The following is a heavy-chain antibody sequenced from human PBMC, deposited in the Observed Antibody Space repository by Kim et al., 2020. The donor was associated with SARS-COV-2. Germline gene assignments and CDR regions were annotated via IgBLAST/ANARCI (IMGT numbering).Heavy chain of an antibody. J-gene: IGHJ4*02. D-gene: IGHD3-10*01. V-gene: IGHV4-34*01. CDR1: GGSFSGYY. CDR2: INHSGST. Sequence: SETLSLTCAVYGGSFSGYYWSWIRQPPGKGLEWIGEINHSGSTNYNPSLKSRVTISVDTSKNQFSLKLSSVTAADTAVYYCARARVRGVRMNDYWGQGTLVTVSS. CDR3: ARARVRGVRMNDY.